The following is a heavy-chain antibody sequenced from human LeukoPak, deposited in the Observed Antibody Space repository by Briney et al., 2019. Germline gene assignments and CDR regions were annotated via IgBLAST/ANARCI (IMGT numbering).Heavy chain of an antibody. V-gene: IGHV3-48*03. D-gene: IGHD3-10*01. CDR1: GFTFSTYE. CDR2: ISSSGSTI. Sequence: GGSLRLSCAASGFTFSTYEMNWVRQAPGKGLEWVSYISSSGSTIYYADSVKGRFTISRDNAKNSLYLQMNSLRAEDTAVYYCARDSSYYGSGSFSDWGQGTLVTVSS. CDR3: ARDSSYYGSGSFSD. J-gene: IGHJ4*02.